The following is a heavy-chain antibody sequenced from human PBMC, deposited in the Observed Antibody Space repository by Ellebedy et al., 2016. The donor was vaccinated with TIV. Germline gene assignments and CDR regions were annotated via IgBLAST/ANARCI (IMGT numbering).Heavy chain of an antibody. V-gene: IGHV3-53*01. Sequence: GESLKISCAASGFTLSDHYMDWVRQAPGKGLEWVSVIYSGGSTYYADSVKGRFTISRDNSKNTLYLQMNSLRAEDTAVYYCARDPWSGYYDGPEYGMDVWGQGTTVTVSS. CDR2: IYSGGST. D-gene: IGHD3-3*01. CDR1: GFTLSDHY. CDR3: ARDPWSGYYDGPEYGMDV. J-gene: IGHJ6*02.